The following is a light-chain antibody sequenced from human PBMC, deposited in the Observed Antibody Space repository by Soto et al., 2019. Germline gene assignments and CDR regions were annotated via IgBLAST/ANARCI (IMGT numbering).Light chain of an antibody. CDR2: SAS. CDR1: QSVRERY. CDR3: QQYGSSPLT. V-gene: IGKV3-20*01. J-gene: IGKJ4*01. Sequence: EIVLTQSPGTLSLSPGDRATLSCKASQSVRERYLAWYQQKPGQAPRLLIYSASRRASDIPDSFSGSGSGTDFSLTIDSLEPEDFAVYFCQQYGSSPLTFGGGTKVEIK.